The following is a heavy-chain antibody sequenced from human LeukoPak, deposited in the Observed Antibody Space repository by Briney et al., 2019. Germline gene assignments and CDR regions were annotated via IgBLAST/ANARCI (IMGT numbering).Heavy chain of an antibody. D-gene: IGHD3-16*02. CDR1: GESLNSYY. Sequence: PSETLSLTCAVYGESLNSYYWSWVRQPPGEGLEWIGEIYESGTTEYNPSLKSRVTISMVPSKQQFSLSLSSVTAADTAVYYCARGHRKYDYIWGSYRSRGGFDYWGQGTLVTVSS. CDR2: IYESGTT. CDR3: ARGHRKYDYIWGSYRSRGGFDY. V-gene: IGHV4-34*01. J-gene: IGHJ4*02.